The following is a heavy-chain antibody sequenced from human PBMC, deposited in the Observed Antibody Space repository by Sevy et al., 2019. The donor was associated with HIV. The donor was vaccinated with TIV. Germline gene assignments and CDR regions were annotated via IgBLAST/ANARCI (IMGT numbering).Heavy chain of an antibody. J-gene: IGHJ5*02. CDR3: ARLFYGDHGVGWFDP. D-gene: IGHD4-17*01. Sequence: SETLSLTCTVSGGSISSSSYYWGWIRQPPGKGLEWIGSIYYSGSTYYNPSLKSRVTISVDTSKNQFSLKLSSVTAADTAVYYCARLFYGDHGVGWFDPWGQGTLVTVSS. V-gene: IGHV4-39*01. CDR1: GGSISSSSYY. CDR2: IYYSGST.